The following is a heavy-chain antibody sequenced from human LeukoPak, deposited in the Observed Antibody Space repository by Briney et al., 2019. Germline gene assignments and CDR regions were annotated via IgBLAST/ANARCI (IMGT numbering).Heavy chain of an antibody. CDR2: INWNGGST. CDR3: ARDRVVVATTTPPYWYFDL. Sequence: GGSLRLSCAASGFTFSSYWMSWVRQAPGKGLEWVCGINWNGGSTGYVDSVKGRFTISRENAKNSLFLHMNSLRVEDTALYCCARDRVVVATTTPPYWYFDLWGRGTRVTVSS. CDR1: GFTFSSYW. V-gene: IGHV3-20*04. J-gene: IGHJ2*01. D-gene: IGHD2-15*01.